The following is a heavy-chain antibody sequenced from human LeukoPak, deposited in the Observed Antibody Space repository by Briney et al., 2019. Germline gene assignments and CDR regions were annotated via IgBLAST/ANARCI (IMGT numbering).Heavy chain of an antibody. CDR3: ARDGVGGWDAFDI. J-gene: IGHJ3*02. CDR2: TYYSGST. CDR1: GGSISSYY. D-gene: IGHD1-26*01. Sequence: PSETLPLTCTVSGGSISSYYWSWIRQPPGKGLEWIGYTYYSGSTNYNPSLKSRVTISVDTSKNQFSLKLSSVTAADTAVYYCARDGVGGWDAFDIWGQGTMVTVSS. V-gene: IGHV4-59*01.